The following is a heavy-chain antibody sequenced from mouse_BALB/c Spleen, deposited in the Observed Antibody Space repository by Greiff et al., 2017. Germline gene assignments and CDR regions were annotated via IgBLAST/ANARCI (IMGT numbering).Heavy chain of an antibody. CDR2: ISYDGSN. CDR1: GYSITSGYY. V-gene: IGHV3-6*02. D-gene: IGHD2-4*01. J-gene: IGHJ1*01. Sequence: VQLQQSGPGLVKPSQSLSLTCSVTGYSITSGYYWNWIRQFPGNKLEWMGYISYDGSNNYNPSLKNRISITRDTSKNQLFLKLKSVTTEDTATYYCARGLYDYDWYFDVWGAGTTVTVSA. CDR3: ARGLYDYDWYFDV.